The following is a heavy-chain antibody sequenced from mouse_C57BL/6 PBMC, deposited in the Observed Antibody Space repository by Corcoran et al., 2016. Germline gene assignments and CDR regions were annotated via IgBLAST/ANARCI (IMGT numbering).Heavy chain of an antibody. CDR3: ARGSSGYVGAY. CDR1: GYTFTTYG. D-gene: IGHD3-2*02. Sequence: QIQLVQSGPELKKPGETVKISCKASGYTFTTYGMSWVKQAPGKGLKWMGWINTYSGVPTYADDFKGRFAFSLETSASTAYLQINNLKNEDTATYFCARGSSGYVGAYWGQGTLVTVSA. CDR2: INTYSGVP. J-gene: IGHJ3*01. V-gene: IGHV9-3*01.